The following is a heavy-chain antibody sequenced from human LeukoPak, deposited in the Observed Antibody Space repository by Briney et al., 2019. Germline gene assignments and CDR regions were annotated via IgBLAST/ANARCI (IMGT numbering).Heavy chain of an antibody. J-gene: IGHJ4*02. CDR1: GYTFTDYY. CDR3: ARANFLYCSSTSCLFDY. D-gene: IGHD2-2*01. Sequence: ASVKVSCKASGYTFTDYYMHWVRQAPGQGFEWMGWINPNDGDTYYAQKFQGRVTMTRDTSISTAHMEVSRLRSDDTAVYYCARANFLYCSSTSCLFDYWGQGTQVTVSS. CDR2: INPNDGDT. V-gene: IGHV1-2*02.